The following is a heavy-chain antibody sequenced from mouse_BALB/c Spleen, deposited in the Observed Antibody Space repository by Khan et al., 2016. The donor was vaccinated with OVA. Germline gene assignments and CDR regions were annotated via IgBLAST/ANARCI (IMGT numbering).Heavy chain of an antibody. D-gene: IGHD1-1*01. CDR3: ARRGLRWDFDY. V-gene: IGHV1-7*01. CDR2: IDPSTGNT. Sequence: VQLQESGAELAKPGASVKMSCKASGYTFINYWIVWVKQRPGQGLEWIGYIDPSTGNTEYNQNFKDKATLTADKSSSTAYMQLSSLTSEDSAVYDCARRGLRWDFDYWGQGTTLTVSS. CDR1: GYTFINYW. J-gene: IGHJ2*01.